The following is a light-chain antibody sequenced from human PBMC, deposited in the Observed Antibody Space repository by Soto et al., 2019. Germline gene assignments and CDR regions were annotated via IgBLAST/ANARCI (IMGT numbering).Light chain of an antibody. Sequence: QSALTQPASVSGSPGQSITISCTGASSDVGNYNLVSWYQQHPGKAPKLMIYEVSKRPSGVSSRFSGSKSGNTASLTISGLQAEDEADYYCCSYAGTSTYVFGTVTKVTVL. V-gene: IGLV2-23*02. CDR3: CSYAGTSTYV. J-gene: IGLJ1*01. CDR2: EVS. CDR1: SSDVGNYNL.